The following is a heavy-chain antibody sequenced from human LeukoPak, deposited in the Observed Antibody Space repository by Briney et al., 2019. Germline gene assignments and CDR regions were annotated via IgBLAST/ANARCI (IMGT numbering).Heavy chain of an antibody. J-gene: IGHJ5*02. Sequence: ASVKVSCKASGYTFTGYYMHWVRQAPGQGLEWMGWINPNSGGTNYAQKFQGRVTMTRDTSISTAYMEPSRLRSDDTAVYYCARDLRAVDTAMPWGQGTLVTVSS. CDR1: GYTFTGYY. V-gene: IGHV1-2*02. CDR3: ARDLRAVDTAMP. D-gene: IGHD5-18*01. CDR2: INPNSGGT.